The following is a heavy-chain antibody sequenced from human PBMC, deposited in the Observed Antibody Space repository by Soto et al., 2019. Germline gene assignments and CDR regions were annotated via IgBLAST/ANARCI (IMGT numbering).Heavy chain of an antibody. CDR2: INHSGST. J-gene: IGHJ4*02. CDR3: ARGPLAFAYYYDSSGYFDY. Sequence: SETLSLTCAVYGGSFSVYYWSWIRHPPGKGLEWIGEINHSGSTNYNPSLKSRVTISVDTSKNQFSLKLSSVTAADTAVYYCARGPLAFAYYYDSSGYFDYWGQGTLVTVSS. D-gene: IGHD3-22*01. CDR1: GGSFSVYY. V-gene: IGHV4-34*01.